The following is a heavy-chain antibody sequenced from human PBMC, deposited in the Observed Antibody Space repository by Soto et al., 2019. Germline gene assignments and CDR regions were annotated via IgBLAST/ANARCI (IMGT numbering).Heavy chain of an antibody. D-gene: IGHD4-17*01. CDR1: GFSLRSPGVG. J-gene: IGHJ4*02. Sequence: QITLKESGPTLVKPTQTLTLTCTLSGFSLRSPGVGVGWIRQTPGKALEWLALIFWTNDARYSPSVRSRLTIHKDTSTNQVVLPMTNVDPVETGTYSCAHRRDDDSDSVAEFDYWGQGTLVSVSS. CDR3: AHRRDDDSDSVAEFDY. V-gene: IGHV2-5*01. CDR2: IFWTNDA.